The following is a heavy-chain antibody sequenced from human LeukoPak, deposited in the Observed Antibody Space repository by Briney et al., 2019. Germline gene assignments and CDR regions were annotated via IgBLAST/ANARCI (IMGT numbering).Heavy chain of an antibody. CDR2: MNPNSGNT. CDR1: GYTFTSYG. J-gene: IGHJ4*02. CDR3: ASPEEMATILRY. V-gene: IGHV1-8*02. Sequence: ASVKVSCKASGYTFTSYGINWVRQATGQGLEWMGWMNPNSGNTGYAQKFQGRVTMTRNTSISTAYMELSSLRSEDTAVYYCASPEEMATILRYWGQGTLVTVSS. D-gene: IGHD5-24*01.